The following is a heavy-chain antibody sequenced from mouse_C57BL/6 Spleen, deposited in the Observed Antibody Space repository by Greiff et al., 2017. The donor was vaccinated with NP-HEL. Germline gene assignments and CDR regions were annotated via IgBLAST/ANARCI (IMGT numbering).Heavy chain of an antibody. CDR3: ARRGLYDWYCDV. CDR1: GFTFSDYY. Sequence: EVMLVESGGGLVQPGGSLKLSCAASGFTFSDYYMYWVRQTPEKRLEWVAYISNGGGSTYYPDTVKGRFTISRDNAKNTLYLQMSRLKSEDTAIYYCARRGLYDWYCDVWGTGTTVTVSS. D-gene: IGHD6-1*01. V-gene: IGHV5-12*01. CDR2: ISNGGGST. J-gene: IGHJ1*03.